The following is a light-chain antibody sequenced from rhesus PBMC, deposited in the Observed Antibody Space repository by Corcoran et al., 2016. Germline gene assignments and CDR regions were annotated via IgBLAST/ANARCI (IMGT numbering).Light chain of an antibody. V-gene: IGKV1-28*03. CDR1: QGICSY. J-gene: IGKJ3*01. CDR2: AAS. CDR3: LQHNSYPFT. Sequence: DIQMTQSPSSLSASVGDTVPITCRASQGICSYLNWFQQKPGKSPKIQIYAASSLESGVPSRFSGSGSGTDFTLTISSLQPEDFAVYYCLQHNSYPFTFGPGTKLDIK.